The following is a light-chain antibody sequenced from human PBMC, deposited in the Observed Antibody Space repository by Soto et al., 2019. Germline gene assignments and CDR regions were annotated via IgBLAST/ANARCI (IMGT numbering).Light chain of an antibody. J-gene: IGKJ4*01. Sequence: DIQMTQSPSYVSASVGDRVSITCRASQDIRSWLAWYQQRPGKAPKLLIYAATILQSGVPSRFSGSGSGTTFTLTINNLQPEDFASSFCQQANSFPLTFGGGTKVDIK. CDR1: QDIRSW. V-gene: IGKV1-12*01. CDR3: QQANSFPLT. CDR2: AAT.